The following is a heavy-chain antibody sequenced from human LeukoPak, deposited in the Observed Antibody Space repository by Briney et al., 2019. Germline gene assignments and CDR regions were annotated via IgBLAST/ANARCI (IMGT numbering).Heavy chain of an antibody. CDR3: AKGGGYSSGWYLSGYMDV. Sequence: GGSLRLSCAASGFTFDDYAMHWVRQAPGKGLEWVSGIGWNSGSIGYADSVKGRFTISRDNAKNSLYLQMNSLRAEDMALYYCAKGGGYSSGWYLSGYMDVWGKGTTVTVSS. V-gene: IGHV3-9*03. CDR1: GFTFDDYA. CDR2: IGWNSGSI. D-gene: IGHD6-19*01. J-gene: IGHJ6*03.